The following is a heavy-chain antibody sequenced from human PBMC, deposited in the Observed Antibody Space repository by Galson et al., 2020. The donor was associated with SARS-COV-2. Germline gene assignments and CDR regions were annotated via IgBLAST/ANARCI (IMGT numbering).Heavy chain of an antibody. CDR2: INPNSGGT. V-gene: IGHV1-2*02. CDR1: GYTFTGYY. CDR3: ARDENELLVLLWFGETNPGAFDI. Sequence: ASVKVSCKASGYTFTGYYMHWVRQAPGQGLEWMGWINPNSGGTNYAQKFQGRVTMTRDTSISTAYMELSRLRSDDTAVYYCARDENELLVLLWFGETNPGAFDIWGQGTMVTVSS. J-gene: IGHJ3*02. D-gene: IGHD3-10*01.